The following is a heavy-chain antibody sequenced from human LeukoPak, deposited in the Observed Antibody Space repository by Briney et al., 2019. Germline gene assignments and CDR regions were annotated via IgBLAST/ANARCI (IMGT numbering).Heavy chain of an antibody. Sequence: QAGGSRRLSGAASGFTVSGKYMSWVRQAPGKGLEWVSVIYSCGSTYYADSVKGRFTISRDNSKNTLYLQMNSLRAEDTAVYYCARTRDIYYGMDVWGKGTTVTVSS. CDR1: GFTVSGKY. CDR3: ARTRDIYYGMDV. CDR2: IYSCGST. D-gene: IGHD2-15*01. V-gene: IGHV3-66*03. J-gene: IGHJ6*04.